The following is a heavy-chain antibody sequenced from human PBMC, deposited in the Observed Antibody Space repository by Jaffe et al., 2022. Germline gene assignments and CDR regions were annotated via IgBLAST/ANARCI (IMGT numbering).Heavy chain of an antibody. J-gene: IGHJ3*02. CDR1: GGSISSSNW. CDR3: ARVPTMIVFDPYAKKDAFDI. V-gene: IGHV4-4*02. D-gene: IGHD3-22*01. Sequence: QVQLQESGPGLVKPSGTLSLTCAVSGGSISSSNWWSWIRQPPGKGLEWIGEIYHSGSTNYNPSLKSRVTISVDKSKNQFSLKLSSVTAADTAVYYCARVPTMIVFDPYAKKDAFDIWGQGTMVTVSS. CDR2: IYHSGST.